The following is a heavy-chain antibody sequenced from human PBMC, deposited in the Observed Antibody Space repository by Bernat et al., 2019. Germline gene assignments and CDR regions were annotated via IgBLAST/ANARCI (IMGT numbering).Heavy chain of an antibody. Sequence: QVQLQESGPGLVKPSETLFLTCTVSGGPISGYYWSWIRQPAGKGLEWIGRIYTSGSTNYNPSLKSRVTISVDTSKNQFSLKLSSVTAADTAVYYCARWTTVTTIDDWGQGTLVTVSS. CDR2: IYTSGST. CDR3: ARWTTVTTIDD. CDR1: GGPISGYY. J-gene: IGHJ4*02. V-gene: IGHV4-4*07. D-gene: IGHD4-17*01.